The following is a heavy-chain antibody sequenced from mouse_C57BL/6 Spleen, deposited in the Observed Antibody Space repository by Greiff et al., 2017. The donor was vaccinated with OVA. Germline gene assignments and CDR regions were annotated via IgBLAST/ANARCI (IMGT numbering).Heavy chain of an antibody. CDR2: ISDGGSYT. V-gene: IGHV5-4*01. Sequence: DVMLVESGGGLVKPGGSLKLSCAASGFTFSSYAMSWVRQTPEKRLEWVATISDGGSYTYYPDNVKGRFTISRDNAKNNLYLQMSHLKSEDTAMYYCARDGSNYELYLYYAMDDWGQGTSVTVSS. D-gene: IGHD2-5*01. CDR1: GFTFSSYA. CDR3: ARDGSNYELYLYYAMDD. J-gene: IGHJ4*01.